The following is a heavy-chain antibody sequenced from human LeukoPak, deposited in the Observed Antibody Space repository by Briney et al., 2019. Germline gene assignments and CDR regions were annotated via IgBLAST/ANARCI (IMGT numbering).Heavy chain of an antibody. CDR1: GFTLSSYA. D-gene: IGHD4-17*01. CDR2: IYSGGST. J-gene: IGHJ4*02. CDR3: ARERYGDYTFDY. Sequence: PGGSLRLSCAAPGFTLSSYAMHWVRQAPGKGLEWVSVIYSGGSTYYADSVKGRFTISRDNSKNTLYLQMNSLRAEDTAVYYCARERYGDYTFDYWGQGTLVTVSS. V-gene: IGHV3-53*01.